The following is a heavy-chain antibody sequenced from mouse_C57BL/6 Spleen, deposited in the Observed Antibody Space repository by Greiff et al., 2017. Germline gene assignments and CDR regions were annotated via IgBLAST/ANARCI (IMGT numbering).Heavy chain of an antibody. CDR1: GYTFTSYW. CDR2: IHPNSGST. J-gene: IGHJ2*01. D-gene: IGHD4-1*01. CDR3: ARGGLGLGLFDY. Sequence: QVQLQQPGAELVKPGASVKLSCKASGYTFTSYWMHWVKQRPGQGLEWIGMIHPNSGSTNYNEKFKSKATLTVDKSSSTAYMQLSSLTSEDSAVYYCARGGLGLGLFDYWGQGTTLTVSS. V-gene: IGHV1-64*01.